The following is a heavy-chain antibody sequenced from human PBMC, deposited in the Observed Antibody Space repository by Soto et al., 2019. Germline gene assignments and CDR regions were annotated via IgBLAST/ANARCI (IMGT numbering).Heavy chain of an antibody. CDR1: GYIFTTYG. Sequence: QVHLVQSGAEVKKPGASVKVSCKGSGYIFTTYGITWVRQAPGQGLEWMGWISAHNGNTNYALRLQGRVSGTRDTSTSTAYMELRNLRSDDTAVYYCARGRYGDYWGQGALVPVSS. J-gene: IGHJ4*02. CDR3: ARGRYGDY. CDR2: ISAHNGNT. D-gene: IGHD1-1*01. V-gene: IGHV1-18*01.